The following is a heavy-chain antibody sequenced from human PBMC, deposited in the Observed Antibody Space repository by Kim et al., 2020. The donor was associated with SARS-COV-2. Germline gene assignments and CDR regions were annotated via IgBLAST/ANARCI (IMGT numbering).Heavy chain of an antibody. J-gene: IGHJ3*02. CDR3: ARERSDRAFDI. V-gene: IGHV3-48*03. Sequence: GGSLRLSCAASGFTFSNSEMNWVRQAPGKGLEWVSYINSPARTIFYADSVKGRFTISRDNAKNSLYLQMNSLRADDTAVYYCARERSDRAFDIWGQGTVVTVSS. D-gene: IGHD3-22*01. CDR2: INSPARTI. CDR1: GFTFSNSE.